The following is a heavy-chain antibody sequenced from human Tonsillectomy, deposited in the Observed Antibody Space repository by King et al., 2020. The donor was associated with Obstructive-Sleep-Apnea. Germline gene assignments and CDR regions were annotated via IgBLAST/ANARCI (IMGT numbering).Heavy chain of an antibody. CDR2: IRSKAYGGTT. CDR3: TREEVLLWFGELLPRGDYGMDV. Sequence: VQLVESGGGLVQPGRSLRLSCTASGFTFGDYAMSWFRQAPGKGLEWVGFIRSKAYGGTTEYAASVKGRFTISRDDSKSIAYLQMNSLKTEDTAVYYCTREEVLLWFGELLPRGDYGMDVRGQGTTVTVYS. D-gene: IGHD3-10*01. V-gene: IGHV3-49*03. J-gene: IGHJ6*02. CDR1: GFTFGDYA.